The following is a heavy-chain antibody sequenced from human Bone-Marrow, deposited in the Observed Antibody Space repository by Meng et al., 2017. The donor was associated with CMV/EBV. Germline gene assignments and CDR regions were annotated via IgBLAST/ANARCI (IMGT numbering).Heavy chain of an antibody. CDR1: GGSISSYY. D-gene: IGHD3-3*01. Sequence: GSLRLSCTVSGGSISSYYWSWIRQPPGKGLEWIGYIYYSGSTNYNPSLKSRVTISVDTSKNQFSLKLSSVTAADTAVYYCARVDRITIFGVVMDDAFDIWGQGTMVTVSS. CDR2: IYYSGST. V-gene: IGHV4-59*12. J-gene: IGHJ3*02. CDR3: ARVDRITIFGVVMDDAFDI.